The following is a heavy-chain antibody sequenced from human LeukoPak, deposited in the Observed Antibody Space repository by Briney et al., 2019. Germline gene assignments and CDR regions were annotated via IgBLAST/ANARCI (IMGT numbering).Heavy chain of an antibody. Sequence: ASVKVACKASGYTFTDYYMHWVRQAPGQGLEWMGRINPNSDYTEYAQKFQGRVTMTRDTSISTAYMELSSLRSDDTAVYCCARVSYGNYATHFDYWGQGTLVTVSS. CDR1: GYTFTDYY. D-gene: IGHD4-11*01. J-gene: IGHJ4*02. CDR2: INPNSDYT. V-gene: IGHV1-2*06. CDR3: ARVSYGNYATHFDY.